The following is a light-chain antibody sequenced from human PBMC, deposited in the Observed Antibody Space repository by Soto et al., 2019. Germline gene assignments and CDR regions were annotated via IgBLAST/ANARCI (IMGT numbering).Light chain of an antibody. V-gene: IGLV2-14*01. J-gene: IGLJ2*01. CDR2: DVS. CDR3: TSYTISSTLV. CDR1: SSDVGAYIF. Sequence: QSALTQPASVSGSPGQSVTISCTGTSSDVGAYIFVSWYQQHPGKAPKLMIYDVSDRPSGVSNRFSGSKSGNTASLTISGLQAEDEADYYCTSYTISSTLVFGGGTKLTVL.